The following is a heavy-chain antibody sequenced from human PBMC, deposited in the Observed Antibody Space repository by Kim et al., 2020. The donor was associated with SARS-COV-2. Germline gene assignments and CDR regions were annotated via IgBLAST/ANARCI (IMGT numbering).Heavy chain of an antibody. J-gene: IGHJ5*02. D-gene: IGHD6-13*01. CDR2: IYYSGST. Sequence: SETLSLTCTVSGGSISSGGYYWSWIRQHPGKGLEWIGYIYYSGSTYYNPSLKSRVTISVDTSKNQFSLKLSSVTAADTAVYYCARRGPYSSSWYVGRDWFDPWGQGTLVTVSS. CDR3: ARRGPYSSSWYVGRDWFDP. CDR1: GGSISSGGYY. V-gene: IGHV4-31*03.